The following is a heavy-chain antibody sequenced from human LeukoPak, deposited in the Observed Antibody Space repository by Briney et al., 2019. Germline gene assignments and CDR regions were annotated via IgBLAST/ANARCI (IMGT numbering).Heavy chain of an antibody. J-gene: IGHJ4*02. CDR1: GFTFSSYE. CDR2: ISSSGSTI. CDR3: ARRSGSPTGY. D-gene: IGHD1-26*01. Sequence: GGSLRLSCAASGFTFSSYEMNWVRQAPGKGLEWVSYISSSGSTIYYADSVKGRFTISRDNAKNSLYLQMSSLRAEDTAVYYRARRSGSPTGYWGQGTLVTVSS. V-gene: IGHV3-48*03.